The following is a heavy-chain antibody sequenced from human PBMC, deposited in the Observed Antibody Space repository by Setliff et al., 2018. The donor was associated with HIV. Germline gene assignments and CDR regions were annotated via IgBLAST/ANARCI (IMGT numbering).Heavy chain of an antibody. D-gene: IGHD2-21*02. CDR2: IYYSGST. CDR3: AGSIVVVTAAPLT. Sequence: PSETLSLTCTVSGGSISSSSYYWGWIRQPPGKGLEWIGNIYYSGSTYYNPSLKSRVTISVDTSKNQFSLKLSSATAADTAVYYCAGSIVVVTAAPLTWGQGTLVTAPQ. V-gene: IGHV4-39*01. J-gene: IGHJ5*02. CDR1: GGSISSSSYY.